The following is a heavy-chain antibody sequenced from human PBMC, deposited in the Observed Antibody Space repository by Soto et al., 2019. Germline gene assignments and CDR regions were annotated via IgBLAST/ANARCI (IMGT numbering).Heavy chain of an antibody. D-gene: IGHD1-7*01. Sequence: EVQQVESGGGLVQPGGSLRLACAASGFTFSSYWMLWVRQAPGKGLVWVSRINSDGSTTSYADSVQGRFTISRDNAKNTLYLQMNNLRAEDTDVYYCARVGIGNYNFDFWGHGTLVTVSS. CDR3: ARVGIGNYNFDF. CDR1: GFTFSSYW. CDR2: INSDGSTT. J-gene: IGHJ4*01. V-gene: IGHV3-74*01.